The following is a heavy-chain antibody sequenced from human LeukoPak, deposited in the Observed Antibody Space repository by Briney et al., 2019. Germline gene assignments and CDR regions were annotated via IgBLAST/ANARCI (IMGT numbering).Heavy chain of an antibody. CDR3: ARGPYSYDSSGAFDI. V-gene: IGHV4-59*08. CDR1: GGSISSYY. Sequence: PSETLSLTCTVSGGSISSYYWSWIRQPPGKGLEWIGYIYYSGSTNYNPSLKNRVTISVDTSKNQFSLKLSSVTAADTAVYFCARGPYSYDSSGAFDIWGQGTMVTVSS. CDR2: IYYSGST. D-gene: IGHD3-22*01. J-gene: IGHJ3*02.